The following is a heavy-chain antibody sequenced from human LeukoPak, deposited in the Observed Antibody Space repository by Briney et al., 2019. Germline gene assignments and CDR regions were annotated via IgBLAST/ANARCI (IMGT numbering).Heavy chain of an antibody. J-gene: IGHJ3*02. CDR1: GFSVSTYW. V-gene: IGHV3-7*01. CDR2: IMQEGSEK. D-gene: IGHD6-13*01. Sequence: GGSLRLSLATAGFSVSTYWMSSVSHPARKGLGWVANIMQEGSEKYYVDSVKGRFTISRENAKNSLYLQMNSLRAEDTAVYYSASPERTAAARDAFDIWGQGKMVTVSS. CDR3: ASPERTAAARDAFDI.